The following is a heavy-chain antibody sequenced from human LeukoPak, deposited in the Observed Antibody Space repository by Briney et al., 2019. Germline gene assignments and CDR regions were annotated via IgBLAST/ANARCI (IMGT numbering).Heavy chain of an antibody. CDR1: GGSFSGYY. CDR2: IYYSGST. V-gene: IGHV4-59*08. D-gene: IGHD1-1*01. Sequence: SETLSLTCAVYGGSFSGYYWSWIRQPPGKGLEWIGYIYYSGSTNYNPSLKSRVTISVDTSKNQFSLKLSSVTAADTAVYYCARHKLERPNYFDYWGQGTLVTVSS. CDR3: ARHKLERPNYFDY. J-gene: IGHJ4*02.